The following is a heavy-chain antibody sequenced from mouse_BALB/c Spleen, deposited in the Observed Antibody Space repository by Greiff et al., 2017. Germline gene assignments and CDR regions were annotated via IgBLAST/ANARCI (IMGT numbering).Heavy chain of an antibody. D-gene: IGHD2-10*01. CDR1: GYTFTDYA. V-gene: IGHV1S137*01. Sequence: QVQLQQSGAELVRPGVSVKISCKGSGYTFTDYAMHWVKQSHAKSLEWIGVISTYYGDASYNQKFKGKATMTVDKSSSTAYMELARLTSEDSAIYYCARAYYGNSYAMDYWGQGTSVTVSS. CDR2: ISTYYGDA. J-gene: IGHJ4*01. CDR3: ARAYYGNSYAMDY.